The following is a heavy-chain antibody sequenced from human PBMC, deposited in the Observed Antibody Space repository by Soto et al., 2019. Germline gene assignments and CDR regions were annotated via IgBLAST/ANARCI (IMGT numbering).Heavy chain of an antibody. CDR1: GYTFTSYA. Sequence: QVQLVQSGAEVKKPGASVKVSCKASGYTFTSYAMPWVRQAPGQRLEWMGWINAGNGNTKYSQKFQGRVTITRDTSASTAYMELSSLRSEDTAVYYCACGDQKAAFDIWGQGTMVTVSS. V-gene: IGHV1-3*01. J-gene: IGHJ3*02. CDR2: INAGNGNT. D-gene: IGHD7-27*01. CDR3: ACGDQKAAFDI.